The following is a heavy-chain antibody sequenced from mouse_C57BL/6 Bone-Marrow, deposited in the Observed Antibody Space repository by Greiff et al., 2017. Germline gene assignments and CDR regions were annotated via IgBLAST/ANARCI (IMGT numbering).Heavy chain of an antibody. CDR3: TIRLRLAMDY. D-gene: IGHD2-4*01. V-gene: IGHV6-6*01. J-gene: IGHJ4*01. CDR1: GFTFSDAW. Sequence: EVQLQQSGGGLVQPGGSMKLSCAASGFTFSDAWMDWVRQSPEKGLEWVAEIRNKANNHATYYAESVKGRFTISRDDSKSSVYLQMNSLRAEDTGIYYCTIRLRLAMDYWGQGTSVTVSS. CDR2: IRNKANNHAT.